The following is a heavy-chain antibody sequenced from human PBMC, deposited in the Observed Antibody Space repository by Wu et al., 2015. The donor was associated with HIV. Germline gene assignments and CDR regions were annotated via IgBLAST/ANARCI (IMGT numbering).Heavy chain of an antibody. CDR1: GYRFTSYG. J-gene: IGHJ5*02. D-gene: IGHD5-12*01. V-gene: IGHV1-18*01. Sequence: QVQLVQSAAEVKKPGDSVTVSCKTSGYRFTSYGITWVRQAPGQGLEWMGWISANNGDTSYAQKFQGRVTVTTDTSTTTSYMELRSLKSDDTAIYYCAREGVDAFHPWGQGTLVIVSS. CDR2: ISANNGDT. CDR3: AREGVDAFHP.